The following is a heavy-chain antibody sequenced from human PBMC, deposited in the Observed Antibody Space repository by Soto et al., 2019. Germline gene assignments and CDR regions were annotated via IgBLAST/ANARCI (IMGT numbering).Heavy chain of an antibody. J-gene: IGHJ6*02. CDR3: ARSIRGPRRFNGMDV. Sequence: PTLVNPTETLTLTCTFSGFSLTSPGMCVSWICQSPGKALEWLALIERDDDDKYYSTSLKTRLTISKDTRKNQVVLTMANMEPADTATYYCARSIRGPRRFNGMDVWGQGTTVTVSS. V-gene: IGHV2-70*13. CDR2: IERDDDDK. CDR1: GFSLTSPGMC. D-gene: IGHD1-20*01.